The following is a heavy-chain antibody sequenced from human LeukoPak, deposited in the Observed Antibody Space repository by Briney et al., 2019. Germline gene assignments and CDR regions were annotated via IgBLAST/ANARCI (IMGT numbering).Heavy chain of an antibody. J-gene: IGHJ5*02. V-gene: IGHV4-38-2*01. CDR1: GYSISSGYY. Sequence: SETLSLTCAVLGYSISSGYYWGCIRQPPGKGLEWIGSIYHSGSTYYNPSLKSRVTISVDTSKNQFSLKLSSVTAADTAVCYCSRISITTFGVGKIWYNWFDPWGQGTLVTVS. D-gene: IGHD3-3*01. CDR3: SRISITTFGVGKIWYNWFDP. CDR2: IYHSGST.